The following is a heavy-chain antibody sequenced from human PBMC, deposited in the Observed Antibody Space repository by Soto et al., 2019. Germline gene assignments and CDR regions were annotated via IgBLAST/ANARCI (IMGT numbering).Heavy chain of an antibody. D-gene: IGHD3-22*01. CDR1: GDSVSSNSAA. Sequence: SQTLSLTCAISGDSVSSNSAAWNWIRQSPSRGLEWLGRTYYRSKWYNDYAVSVKSRITINPDTSKNQFSLQLNSVTPEDTAVYYCARERYYYDSSGYGQTYYYYYGMDVWGQGTTVTVSS. CDR3: ARERYYYDSSGYGQTYYYYYGMDV. J-gene: IGHJ6*02. CDR2: TYYRSKWYN. V-gene: IGHV6-1*01.